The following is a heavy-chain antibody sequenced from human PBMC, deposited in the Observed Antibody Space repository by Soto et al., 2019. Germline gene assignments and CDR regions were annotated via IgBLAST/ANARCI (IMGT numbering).Heavy chain of an antibody. CDR3: ARTVVVVAATGTYNWFDP. D-gene: IGHD2-15*01. J-gene: IGHJ5*02. Sequence: KPSETLSLTCTVSGGSISSGGYYWSWIRQHPGKGLEWIGYIYYSGSTYYNPSLKSRVTISVDTSKNQFSLKLSSVTAADTAVYYCARTVVVVAATGTYNWFDPWGQGTLVTVS. CDR2: IYYSGST. V-gene: IGHV4-31*03. CDR1: GGSISSGGYY.